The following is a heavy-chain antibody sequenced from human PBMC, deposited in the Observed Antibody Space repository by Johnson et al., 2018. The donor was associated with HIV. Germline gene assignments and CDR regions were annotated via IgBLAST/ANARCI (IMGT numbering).Heavy chain of an antibody. D-gene: IGHD5-24*01. CDR3: AKACRGGYTCDAFDI. V-gene: IGHV3-30*18. Sequence: QVQLVESGGGVVQPGRSLRLSCAASGFTFSSYGIHWVRQAPGKGLEWVAVISYDGSNKDYADSVKGRFTISRDNSKNTLYLQMNSLRAEDTAVYYCAKACRGGYTCDAFDIWGKWTLVTVSS. J-gene: IGHJ3*02. CDR1: GFTFSSYG. CDR2: ISYDGSNK.